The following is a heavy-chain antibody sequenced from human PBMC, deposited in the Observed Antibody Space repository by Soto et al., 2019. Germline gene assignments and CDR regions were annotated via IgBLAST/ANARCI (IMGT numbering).Heavy chain of an antibody. V-gene: IGHV4-30-4*01. CDR3: ARHEPVRHEALTSYFDH. J-gene: IGHJ4*02. D-gene: IGHD2-2*01. CDR2: IYYSGST. CDR1: GGSISSGDYY. Sequence: SETLSLTCTVSGGSISSGDYYWSWIRQPPGKCLEWIGYIYYSGSTYYNPSLKSRVTISVDTSKNQFSLKLSSVTAADTAVYYCARHEPVRHEALTSYFDHWGQGTLVTVSS.